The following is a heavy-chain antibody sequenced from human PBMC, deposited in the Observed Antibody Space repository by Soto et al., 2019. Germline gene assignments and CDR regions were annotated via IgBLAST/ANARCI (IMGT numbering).Heavy chain of an antibody. CDR3: ARDSAAAGFLDYYYGMDV. D-gene: IGHD6-13*01. Sequence: PSETLSLTCAVSGYSISSGYYWGWIRQPPGKGLEWIGSIYHSGSTYYNPSLKSRVTISVDTSKNQFSLKLSSVTAADTAVYYCARDSAAAGFLDYYYGMDVWGQGTTVTVSS. J-gene: IGHJ6*02. CDR1: GYSISSGYY. V-gene: IGHV4-38-2*02. CDR2: IYHSGST.